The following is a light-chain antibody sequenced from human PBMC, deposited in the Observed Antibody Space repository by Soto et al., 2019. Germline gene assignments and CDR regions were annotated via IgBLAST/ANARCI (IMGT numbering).Light chain of an antibody. CDR3: SSYTTSSTYV. J-gene: IGLJ1*01. CDR2: DVS. V-gene: IGLV2-14*01. CDR1: SSDVGGYNY. Sequence: QSVLTQPSSVSGSPGQSIAISCTWTSSDVGGYNYVSWYQQHPGKAPKLILCDVSNRPSGVSDRFSGSKSGNTASLTISGLQTEDEADYYCSSYTTSSTYVFGTGTKVTVL.